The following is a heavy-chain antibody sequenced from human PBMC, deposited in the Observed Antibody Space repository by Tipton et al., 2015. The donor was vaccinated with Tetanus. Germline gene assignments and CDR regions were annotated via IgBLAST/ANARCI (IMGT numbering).Heavy chain of an antibody. CDR3: VRDGTPITIRGGFAP. D-gene: IGHD3-10*01. CDR2: ISSGSSGSKA. J-gene: IGHJ5*02. V-gene: IGHV3-21*01. Sequence: GSLRLSCAASGSNFRSYDMNWVRQAPAKGLEWISSISSGSSGSKAYYADSVKGRFTVSRENANNSLHLQLNSVRAEDTAVYYCVRDGTPITIRGGFAPWGQGPLVTVSS. CDR1: GSNFRSYD.